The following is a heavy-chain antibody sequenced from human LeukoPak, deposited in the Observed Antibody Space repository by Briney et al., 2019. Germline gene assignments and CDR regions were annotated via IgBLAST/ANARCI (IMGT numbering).Heavy chain of an antibody. CDR3: ARPHYESSGLYVDAFNI. V-gene: IGHV1-69*13. CDR1: GGTFSSYA. J-gene: IGHJ3*02. Sequence: SVKVSCKASGGTFSSYAISWVRQAPGQGLEWMGGIIPIFGTANYAQKFQGRVTITADESTSTAYMELSSLRSDDTAVYYCARPHYESSGLYVDAFNIWGQGTMVTVSS. CDR2: IIPIFGTA. D-gene: IGHD3-22*01.